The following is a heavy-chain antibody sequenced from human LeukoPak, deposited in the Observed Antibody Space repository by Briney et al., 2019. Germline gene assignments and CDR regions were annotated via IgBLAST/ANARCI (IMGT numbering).Heavy chain of an antibody. V-gene: IGHV3-48*03. CDR2: IAPSGDTTI. CDR3: ARGDYVNAFDI. Sequence: PGGSLRLSCAASGFTFRSYEMNWVRQAPGRGLEWVSYIAPSGDTTIYYADSVEGRFTISRDNAKNSLYLQMNSLRAEDMAVYYCARGDYVNAFDIWGQGIMVTVSS. CDR1: GFTFRSYE. D-gene: IGHD4-17*01. J-gene: IGHJ3*02.